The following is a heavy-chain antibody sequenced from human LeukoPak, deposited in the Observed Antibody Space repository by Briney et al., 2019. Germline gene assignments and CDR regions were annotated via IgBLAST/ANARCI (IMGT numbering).Heavy chain of an antibody. CDR2: ISSSSSYI. V-gene: IGHV3-21*01. CDR3: ARDAAWSGYSRLFYYYYMDV. D-gene: IGHD3-3*01. J-gene: IGHJ6*03. CDR1: GFTFSSYS. Sequence: GGSLRLSCAASGFTFSSYSMNWVRQAPGKGLEWGSSISSSSSYIYYAGSVKGRFTISRDNAKNSLYLQMNSVRAEDTGVYYCARDAAWSGYSRLFYYYYMDVWGKGTTVPVSS.